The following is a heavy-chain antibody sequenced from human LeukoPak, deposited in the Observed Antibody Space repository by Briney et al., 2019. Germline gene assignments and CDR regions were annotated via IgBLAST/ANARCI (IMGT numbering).Heavy chain of an antibody. CDR2: ISAYNGNT. J-gene: IGHJ3*02. Sequence: GASVKLSCKAAGYSFTSYGISWVRQAPGQGLEWMGWISAYNGNTNFAQKLQGRVTMTTDTSTSTAYMDLRSLRSDDAAVYYCARRGLKAGYNAFDIWGQGTMVTVSS. CDR1: GYSFTSYG. D-gene: IGHD5-24*01. CDR3: ARRGLKAGYNAFDI. V-gene: IGHV1-18*01.